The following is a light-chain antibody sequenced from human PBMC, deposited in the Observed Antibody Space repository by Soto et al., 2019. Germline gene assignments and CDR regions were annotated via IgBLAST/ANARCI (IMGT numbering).Light chain of an antibody. J-gene: IGLJ2*01. CDR1: TGVVTNGHY. CDR2: NAS. CDR3: MLYHGDAQV. Sequence: QAVVTQEPSLTVSPGGTVTLTCASSTGVVTNGHYPNWFQQKPGQAPRTLIYNASNKPSWTPARFSGSLLGGKAALTLSGVQPEDEAEYYCMLYHGDAQVFGGGTKVTVL. V-gene: IGLV7-43*01.